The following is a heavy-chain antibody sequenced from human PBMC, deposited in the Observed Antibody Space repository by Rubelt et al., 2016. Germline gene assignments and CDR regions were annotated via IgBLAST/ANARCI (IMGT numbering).Heavy chain of an antibody. Sequence: QVQLVQSGAEVKKPGASVKVSCKASGFTFTGYYMHWVRQAPGQGLEWMGWINPNSGGTNYAQKFQGRVTMTRDTSISTAYMELSRLRSDDTAVYYCARPLVFGFWSGYYGYWGQGTLVTVSS. CDR2: INPNSGGT. J-gene: IGHJ4*02. V-gene: IGHV1-2*02. CDR1: GFTFTGYY. D-gene: IGHD3-3*01. CDR3: ARPLVFGFWSGYYGY.